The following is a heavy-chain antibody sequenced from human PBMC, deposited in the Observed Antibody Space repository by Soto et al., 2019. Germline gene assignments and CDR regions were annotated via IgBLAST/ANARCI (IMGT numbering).Heavy chain of an antibody. CDR3: AKDSPVGVPLLRDLHD. D-gene: IGHD2-15*01. V-gene: IGHV3-23*01. Sequence: GGSLRLSCAASGFTFSNYGMSWVRQAPGKGPEWDSVISGSGGSTYYADSVKGRFTLSRDNSKNTVYLQMNSLRAEDTAVYYCAKDSPVGVPLLRDLHDWGQGTLVTVSS. J-gene: IGHJ1*01. CDR1: GFTFSNYG. CDR2: ISGSGGST.